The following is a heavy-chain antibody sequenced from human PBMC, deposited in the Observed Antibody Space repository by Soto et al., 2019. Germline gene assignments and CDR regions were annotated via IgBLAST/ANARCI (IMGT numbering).Heavy chain of an antibody. Sequence: QVQLQQWGAGLLKPSETLSLTCAVYGGSFSGYYWSWIRQPPGKGLEWIGEINHSGSTNYNPSLKSRVTISVDTSKNQFSLKLSSVTAADTAVYYCARGQFNGIVVVPAASLVDYWGQGTLVTVSS. CDR1: GGSFSGYY. J-gene: IGHJ4*02. CDR2: INHSGST. V-gene: IGHV4-34*01. D-gene: IGHD2-2*01. CDR3: ARGQFNGIVVVPAASLVDY.